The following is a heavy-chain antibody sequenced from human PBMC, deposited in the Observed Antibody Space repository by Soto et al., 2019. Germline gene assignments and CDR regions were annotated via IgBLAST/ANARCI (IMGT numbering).Heavy chain of an antibody. CDR1: GDSISSSTYY. Sequence: KTSETLSLTCTVSGDSISSSTYYWGWIRQPPGKGLEWIGCIYHTGTTYYNPSLKSRVTISVDTSKTQFSLKLSSVTDADTAVYYCARPYFSSSSMFDYWGQGTLVTVSS. CDR3: ARPYFSSSSMFDY. CDR2: IYHTGTT. J-gene: IGHJ4*02. V-gene: IGHV4-39*01. D-gene: IGHD6-6*01.